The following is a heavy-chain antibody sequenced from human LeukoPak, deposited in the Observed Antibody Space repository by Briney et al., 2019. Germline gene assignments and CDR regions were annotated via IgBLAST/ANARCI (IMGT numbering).Heavy chain of an antibody. CDR1: GFTFSDYW. V-gene: IGHV3-7*01. CDR3: ARNRGWQQFDY. J-gene: IGHJ4*02. D-gene: IGHD5-24*01. CDR2: INQDGSAR. Sequence: GGSLRLSCAASGFTFSDYWVDWVRQAPGKGLEWVANINQDGSARNYLESVKGRFTISRDNSKNSLYLQMNNLRAEDTAVYYCARNRGWQQFDYWGQGTLVIVSS.